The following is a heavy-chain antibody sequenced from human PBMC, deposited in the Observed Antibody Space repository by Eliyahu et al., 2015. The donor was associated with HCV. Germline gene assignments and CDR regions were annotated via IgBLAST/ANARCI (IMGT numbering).Heavy chain of an antibody. V-gene: IGHV3-15*01. Sequence: EVQLVESGGGLVKPGGSLXLXCAAXXFTFSKAWXXWVRQAPGKGLEGIGRIKSKTDGGTTDYAAPVKGRFTISRDDSKSTLYLQMNSLKTEDTAVYYCTTGAPGGFDYYLDVWGQGTTVTVSS. CDR3: TTGAPGGFDYYLDV. J-gene: IGHJ6*03. CDR1: XFTFSKAW. CDR2: IKSKTDGGTT. D-gene: IGHD3-10*01.